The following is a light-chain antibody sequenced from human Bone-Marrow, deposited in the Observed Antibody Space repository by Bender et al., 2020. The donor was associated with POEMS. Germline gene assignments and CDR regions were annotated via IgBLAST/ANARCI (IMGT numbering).Light chain of an antibody. CDR1: KLGDKY. CDR3: QAWDSSTAAT. J-gene: IGLJ2*01. V-gene: IGLV3-1*01. Sequence: SYEVSQPPSVSVSPGQTASITCSGDKLGDKYVSWYQQKPGLSPVLVIYQDNKRPSGIPERFSGSNSGNTATLTISGTQAMDEATYHCQAWDSSTAATFGGGTKVTVL. CDR2: QDN.